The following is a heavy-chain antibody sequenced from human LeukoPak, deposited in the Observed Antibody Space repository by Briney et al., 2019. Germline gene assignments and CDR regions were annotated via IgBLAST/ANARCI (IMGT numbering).Heavy chain of an antibody. J-gene: IGHJ4*02. D-gene: IGHD4-17*01. CDR3: ARGLWDNGDRFDY. CDR2: MSYSGTT. V-gene: IGHV4-59*12. Sequence: PSGTLSLTCTVSGGSISSFYWSWIRQPPGKGLEWIGYMSYSGTTKYNPSLKTRLTISLDTSKNQISLRLNSVTAADTAVYYCARGLWDNGDRFDYWGQGTLVPVSS. CDR1: GGSISSFY.